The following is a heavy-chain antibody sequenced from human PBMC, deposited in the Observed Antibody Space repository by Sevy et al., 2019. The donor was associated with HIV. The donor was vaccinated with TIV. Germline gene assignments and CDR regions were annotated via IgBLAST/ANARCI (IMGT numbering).Heavy chain of an antibody. V-gene: IGHV1-2*02. J-gene: IGHJ4*02. Sequence: ASVKVSCKASGYTFTGYYMHWVRQAPGQGLEWMGWINPNSGGTNYAQKFQGRVTMTRDTSISTAYMELSRLRSDDTAVYYCARDQTFSGYDSGDYWGQGTLVTVSS. CDR2: INPNSGGT. D-gene: IGHD5-12*01. CDR1: GYTFTGYY. CDR3: ARDQTFSGYDSGDY.